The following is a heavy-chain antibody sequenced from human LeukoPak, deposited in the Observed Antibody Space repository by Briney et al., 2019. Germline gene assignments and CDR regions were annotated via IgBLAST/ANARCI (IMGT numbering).Heavy chain of an antibody. CDR2: ISSSSSYI. D-gene: IGHD5-18*01. J-gene: IGHJ6*02. CDR3: ARSALGIQLHGTKFYGMDV. CDR1: GFTFSSYS. Sequence: GGSLRLSCAASGFTFSSYSMNWVRQAPGKGLEWVSSISSSSSYIYYADSVKGLFTISRDNAKNSLYLQMNSLRAEDTAVYYCARSALGIQLHGTKFYGMDVWGPGTPVTVSS. V-gene: IGHV3-21*01.